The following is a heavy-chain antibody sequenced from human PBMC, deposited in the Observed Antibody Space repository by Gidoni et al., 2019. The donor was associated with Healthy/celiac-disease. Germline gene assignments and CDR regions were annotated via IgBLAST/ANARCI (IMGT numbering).Heavy chain of an antibody. J-gene: IGHJ6*02. Sequence: EVQLVESGGGLVKPGGSLSPSCQPSGSTFSGYSMNWVRQAPGKGLEWVSSISSSSSYIYYADSVKGRFTISRDNAKNSLYLQMNSLRAEDTAVYYCARDSWFGELILLYYGMDVWGQGTTVTVSS. CDR1: GSTFSGYS. CDR2: ISSSSSYI. D-gene: IGHD3-10*01. V-gene: IGHV3-21*01. CDR3: ARDSWFGELILLYYGMDV.